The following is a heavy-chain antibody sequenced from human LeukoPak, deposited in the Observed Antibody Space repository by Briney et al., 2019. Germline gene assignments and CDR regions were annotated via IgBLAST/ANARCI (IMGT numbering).Heavy chain of an antibody. Sequence: GGSLRLSCAASGFTFSSYSMNWVRQAPGKGLEWVSSISSSSSYIYYANSVKGRFTISRDNAKNSLYLQMNSLRAEDTAVYYCARDMVRGVTPIDYWGQGTLVTVSS. V-gene: IGHV3-21*01. CDR2: ISSSSSYI. CDR3: ARDMVRGVTPIDY. D-gene: IGHD3-10*01. CDR1: GFTFSSYS. J-gene: IGHJ4*02.